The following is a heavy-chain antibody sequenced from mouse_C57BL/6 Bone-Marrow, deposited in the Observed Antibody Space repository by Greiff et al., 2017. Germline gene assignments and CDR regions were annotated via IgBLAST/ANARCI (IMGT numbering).Heavy chain of an antibody. D-gene: IGHD2-5*01. J-gene: IGHJ1*03. V-gene: IGHV1-69*01. Sequence: QVQLQQPGAELVMPGASVKLSCKASGYTFTSYWMHWVKQRPGQGLEWIGEIDPSDSYTNYNQKFKGKSTLTVDKSSSTAYMQLSSLTSEDSAVYYCARGESNCLYWYFDVWGTGTTVTVSS. CDR1: GYTFTSYW. CDR2: IDPSDSYT. CDR3: ARGESNCLYWYFDV.